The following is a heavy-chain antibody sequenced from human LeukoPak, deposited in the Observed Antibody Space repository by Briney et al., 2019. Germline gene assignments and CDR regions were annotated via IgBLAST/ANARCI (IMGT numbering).Heavy chain of an antibody. J-gene: IGHJ6*03. V-gene: IGHV1-18*01. CDR2: ISAYNGNT. Sequence: ASVKVSCKASGYSFTNYVIISWVRQAPGQGLEWMGWISAYNGNTEYVQNLQGRVTMTTDTPTSTAYMELRSLRFDDTAVYYCARGMGYNYYYMDVWGKGTTVTVPS. CDR1: GYSFTNYV. D-gene: IGHD2-8*01. CDR3: ARGMGYNYYYMDV.